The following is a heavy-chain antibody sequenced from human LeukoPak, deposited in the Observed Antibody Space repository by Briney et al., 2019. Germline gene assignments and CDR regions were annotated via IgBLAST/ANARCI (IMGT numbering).Heavy chain of an antibody. CDR3: AREPGYYFDY. J-gene: IGHJ4*02. D-gene: IGHD3-10*01. CDR1: GLTFSRYA. V-gene: IGHV3-30-3*01. Sequence: GRSLRLSCAASGLTFSRYAMHWVRQAPGKGLEWVAVISYDGSNKFYADSVKGRVTISRDNSKNTVYLQMNSLRPEDTAVYYCAREPGYYFDYWGQGTLVTVSS. CDR2: ISYDGSNK.